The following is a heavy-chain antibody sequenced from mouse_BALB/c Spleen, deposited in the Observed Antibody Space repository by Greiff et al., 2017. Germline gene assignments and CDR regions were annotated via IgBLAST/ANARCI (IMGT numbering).Heavy chain of an antibody. V-gene: IGHV7-3*02. J-gene: IGHJ3*01. D-gene: IGHD2-4*01. CDR3: ARGFDYSAWFAY. CDR1: GFTFTDYY. Sequence: EVQRVESGGGLVQPGGSLRLSCATSGFTFTDYYMSWVRQPPGKALEWLGFIRNKANGSTTEYSASVKGRFTISRDNSQSILYLQMNTLRAEDSATYYCARGFDYSAWFAYWGQGTLVTVSA. CDR2: IRNKANGSTT.